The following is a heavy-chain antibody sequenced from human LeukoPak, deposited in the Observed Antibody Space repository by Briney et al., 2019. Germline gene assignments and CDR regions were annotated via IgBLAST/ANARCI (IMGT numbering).Heavy chain of an antibody. CDR3: ARANSGYDFDY. D-gene: IGHD5-12*01. CDR2: IYYSGSP. V-gene: IGHV4-31*03. J-gene: IGHJ4*02. Sequence: SETLSLTCTVSGGSISSGGYYWSWIRQHPGKGLEWIGYIYYSGSPYYNPSLKSRVTISVETSKNQFSLKLSSVTAADTAVYYCARANSGYDFDYWGQGTLVTVSS. CDR1: GGSISSGGYY.